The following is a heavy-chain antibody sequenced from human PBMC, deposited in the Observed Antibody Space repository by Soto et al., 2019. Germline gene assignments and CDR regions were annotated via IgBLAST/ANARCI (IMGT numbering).Heavy chain of an antibody. J-gene: IGHJ4*02. D-gene: IGHD6-6*01. V-gene: IGHV4-31*03. Sequence: SETLSLTCTVSGGSISSGGYYWSWIRQHPGKGLEWIGYIYYSGSTYYNPSLKSRVTISVDTSKNQFSLKLSSVTAADTAVYYCARVGGVAARTFDYWGQGTLVTVSS. CDR2: IYYSGST. CDR1: GGSISSGGYY. CDR3: ARVGGVAARTFDY.